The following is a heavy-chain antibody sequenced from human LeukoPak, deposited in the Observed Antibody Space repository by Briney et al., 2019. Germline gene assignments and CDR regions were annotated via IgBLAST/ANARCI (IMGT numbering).Heavy chain of an antibody. CDR3: AKQWVDC. CDR2: ISESGDTT. J-gene: IGHJ4*02. V-gene: IGHV3-23*01. D-gene: IGHD1-26*01. Sequence: PGGSLRLSCAASGFTFDDYAMHWVRQAPGKGLEWVSSISESGDTTHYADSVKGRFTISRDNAQNTLYLQMNTLRAEDTALYYCAKQWVDCWGQGTLVTVSS. CDR1: GFTFDDYA.